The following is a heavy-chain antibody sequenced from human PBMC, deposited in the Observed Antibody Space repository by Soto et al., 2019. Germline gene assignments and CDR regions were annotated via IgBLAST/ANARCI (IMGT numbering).Heavy chain of an antibody. D-gene: IGHD4-17*01. J-gene: IGHJ3*02. CDR3: ASGVDYGVRRAFDI. CDR2: ISYDGSNK. CDR1: GFTFSSYA. Sequence: XGSLRLSCSAAGFTFSSYAMHWVRQAPGKGLEWVAVISYDGSNKYYADSVKGRFTISRDNSKNTLYLQMNSLRAEDTAVYYCASGVDYGVRRAFDIWGQGKMVTVSS. V-gene: IGHV3-30-3*01.